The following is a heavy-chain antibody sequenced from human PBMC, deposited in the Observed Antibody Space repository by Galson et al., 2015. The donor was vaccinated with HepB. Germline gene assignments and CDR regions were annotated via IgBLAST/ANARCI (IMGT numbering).Heavy chain of an antibody. CDR2: ISYDGSNK. J-gene: IGHJ4*02. Sequence: SLRLSCAASGFTFSSYGMHWVRQAPGKGLEWVAVISYDGSNKYCADSVKGRFTISRDNSKNTLYLQMNSLRAEDTAVYYCAKDPLRYSSGWYYFDYWGQGTLVTVSS. CDR3: AKDPLRYSSGWYYFDY. V-gene: IGHV3-30*18. CDR1: GFTFSSYG. D-gene: IGHD6-19*01.